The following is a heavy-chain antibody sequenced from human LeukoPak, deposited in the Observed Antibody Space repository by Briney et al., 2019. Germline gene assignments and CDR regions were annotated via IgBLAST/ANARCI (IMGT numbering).Heavy chain of an antibody. CDR2: IRSKATSYAT. D-gene: IGHD6-13*01. J-gene: IGHJ4*02. CDR1: GLTFSGSA. Sequence: GGSLRLSCAASGLTFSGSAMHWVRQASGKGLEWVGRIRSKATSYATAYAASVKGRFTISRDDSKNTAYLQMNSLKTEDTAVYYCTTIAAAGTDYWGQGTLVTVSS. V-gene: IGHV3-73*01. CDR3: TTIAAAGTDY.